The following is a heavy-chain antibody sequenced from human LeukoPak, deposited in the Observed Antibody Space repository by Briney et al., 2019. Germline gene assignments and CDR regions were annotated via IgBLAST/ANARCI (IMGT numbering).Heavy chain of an antibody. CDR2: ITSNTRYI. D-gene: IGHD3-9*01. CDR1: GFTFSSYT. CDR3: ARDNVEYYDILTGYYGYYFDY. V-gene: IGHV3-21*01. J-gene: IGHJ4*02. Sequence: PGGSLRLSCAASGFTFSSYTMNWVRQAPGKGLEWVSSITSNTRYIFYADSVKGRFTISRDNAKNSLYLQMNSLRAEDTAVYYCARDNVEYYDILTGYYGYYFDYWGQGTLVTVSS.